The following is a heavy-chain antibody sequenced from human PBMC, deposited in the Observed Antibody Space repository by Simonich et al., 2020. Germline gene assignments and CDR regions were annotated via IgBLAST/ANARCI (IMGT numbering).Heavy chain of an antibody. J-gene: IGHJ4*02. D-gene: IGHD2-15*01. CDR2: ISAYNGNT. V-gene: IGHV1-18*01. CDR1: GYTFTSYG. CDR3: ARASRGTWWYYYFDY. Sequence: QVQLVQSGAEVKKPGASVTVSCKASGYTFTSYGISWVRQAPGQGLGWMGVISAYNGNTNQAQKLQGRVTMTTDTSTSTAYMERRGLRSDDTAVYYWARASRGTWWYYYFDYWGQGTLVTVSS.